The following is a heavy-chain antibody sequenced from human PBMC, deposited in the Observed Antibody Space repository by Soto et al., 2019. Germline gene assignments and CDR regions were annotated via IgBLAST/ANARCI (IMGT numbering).Heavy chain of an antibody. J-gene: IGHJ6*02. Sequence: GASVEVSGKASGYTFTSDGISWVRQAPGQGLEWMGWISAYNGNTNYAQKLQGRVTMTTDSSTSTAYMELRSLRSDHTAAYYCPGVAIYDSYYYGMDVCRQGTTVTVSS. CDR2: ISAYNGNT. V-gene: IGHV1-18*04. CDR3: PGVAIYDSYYYGMDV. D-gene: IGHD5-12*01. CDR1: GYTFTSDG.